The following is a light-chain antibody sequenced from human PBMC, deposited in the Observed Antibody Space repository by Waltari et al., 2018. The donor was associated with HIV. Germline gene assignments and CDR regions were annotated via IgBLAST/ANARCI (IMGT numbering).Light chain of an antibody. CDR2: DVS. J-gene: IGLJ2*01. CDR3: SSFTGSSTLVV. Sequence: QSALTQPASVSGSPGQSITIPCTGSNYVSWYQHHPGEAPKLLIFDVSNRPSGVSSRFSGSKSGNTDTLTISGLQADDEAIYYCSSFTGSSTLVVFGGGTRLTVL. CDR1: NY. V-gene: IGLV2-14*03.